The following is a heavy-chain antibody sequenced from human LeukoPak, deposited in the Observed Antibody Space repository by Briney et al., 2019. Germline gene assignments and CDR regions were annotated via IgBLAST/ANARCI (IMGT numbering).Heavy chain of an antibody. D-gene: IGHD2-2*01. Sequence: ASVKVSCKASGYTFTGYYMHWVRQAPGQGLEWMGWINPNSGGTNYAQKFQGRVTMTRDTSISTAYMELSRLRSDGTAVYYCARELGVPPDCSSTSCYLDYWGQGTLVTVSS. J-gene: IGHJ4*02. CDR2: INPNSGGT. CDR3: ARELGVPPDCSSTSCYLDY. CDR1: GYTFTGYY. V-gene: IGHV1-2*02.